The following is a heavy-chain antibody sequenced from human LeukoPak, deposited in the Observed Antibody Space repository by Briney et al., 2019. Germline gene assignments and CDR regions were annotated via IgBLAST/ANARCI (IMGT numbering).Heavy chain of an antibody. Sequence: GGSLRLSCAASGFTVSSNYMSWVRQAPGKGLEWVSVIYSGGSTYYADSVKGRFTISRDNPKNTLYLQMNSLRAEDTAVYYCAREATGGSYDYWGQGTLVTVSS. CDR3: AREATGGSYDY. CDR1: GFTVSSNY. CDR2: IYSGGST. V-gene: IGHV3-66*02. J-gene: IGHJ4*02. D-gene: IGHD3-16*01.